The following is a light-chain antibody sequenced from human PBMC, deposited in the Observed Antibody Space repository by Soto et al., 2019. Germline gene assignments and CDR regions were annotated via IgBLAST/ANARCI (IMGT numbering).Light chain of an antibody. CDR2: GAS. Sequence: IGLKQSPGTLSLYQGERATLSCRASQSVSSSYLVWYQQKPGQAPRLLIYGASIRATGIPDRFSGSGSGTDFTLTISRLEPEDFAVYYCQQNGRSPPWTFGQGTKVDIK. CDR3: QQNGRSPPWT. J-gene: IGKJ1*01. V-gene: IGKV3-20*01. CDR1: QSVSSSY.